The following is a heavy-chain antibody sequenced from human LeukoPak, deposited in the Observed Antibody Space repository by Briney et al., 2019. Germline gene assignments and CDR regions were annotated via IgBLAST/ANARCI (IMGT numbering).Heavy chain of an antibody. Sequence: SETLSLTCAVYGGSSSGYYWSWIRQPPGKGLEWIGEINHSGSTNYNPSLKSRVTISVDTSKNQFSLKLSSVTAADTAVYYCASPYYYDSSGWDYWGQGTLVTVSS. V-gene: IGHV4-34*01. CDR3: ASPYYYDSSGWDY. D-gene: IGHD3-22*01. J-gene: IGHJ4*02. CDR2: INHSGST. CDR1: GGSSSGYY.